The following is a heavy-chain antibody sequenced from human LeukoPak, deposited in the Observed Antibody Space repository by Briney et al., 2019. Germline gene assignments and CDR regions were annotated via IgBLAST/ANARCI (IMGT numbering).Heavy chain of an antibody. CDR3: ARLPSNYYDSSGYYFDY. D-gene: IGHD3-22*01. Sequence: SETLSLTCTVSGGSISSSSYYWGWIRHPPGKGLEWIGSIYYSGSTYYNPSLKSRVTISVDTSKNQFSLKLSSVTAADTAVYYCARLPSNYYDSSGYYFDYWGQRSLVTVSS. CDR2: IYYSGST. V-gene: IGHV4-39*01. CDR1: GGSISSSSYY. J-gene: IGHJ4*02.